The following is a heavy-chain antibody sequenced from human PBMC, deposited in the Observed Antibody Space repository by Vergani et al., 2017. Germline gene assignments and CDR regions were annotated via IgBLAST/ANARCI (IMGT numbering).Heavy chain of an antibody. V-gene: IGHV3-72*01. CDR3: VREGTYCSGSSCYTGVGIFDF. Sequence: EVQLVESGGALVQPGGSLRLSCAVSGFNFSDYYLDWIRQAPGKGLEWVGRSRNMAYSFSTQVAASVAGRFSISRDASTRSLFLQMNSLKIEDTAVYFCVREGTYCSGSSCYTGVGIFDFWGQGTPVTVSS. CDR2: SRNMAYSFST. D-gene: IGHD2-2*01. CDR1: GFNFSDYY. J-gene: IGHJ4*02.